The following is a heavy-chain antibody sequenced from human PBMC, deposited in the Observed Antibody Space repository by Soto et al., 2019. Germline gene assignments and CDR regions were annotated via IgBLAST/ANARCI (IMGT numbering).Heavy chain of an antibody. CDR1: GDSISSYY. D-gene: IGHD6-13*01. V-gene: IGHV4-59*06. CDR2: IYYSGST. CDR3: ARVDSSTWYPDY. J-gene: IGHJ4*02. Sequence: SETLSLTCTVSGDSISSYYWNWIRQRPGEGLEWIGYIYYSGSTSYNPSLKSRISISVDTSKNQFSLKLSSVTAADTAVYYCARVDSSTWYPDYWGQGTLVTVSS.